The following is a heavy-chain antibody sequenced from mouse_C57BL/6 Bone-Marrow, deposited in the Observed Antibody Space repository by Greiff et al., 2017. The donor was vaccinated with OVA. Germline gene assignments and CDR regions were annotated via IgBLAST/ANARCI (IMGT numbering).Heavy chain of an antibody. CDR3: ARVYDGYSFAY. D-gene: IGHD2-3*01. J-gene: IGHJ3*01. Sequence: EVMLVESGGGLVKPGGSLKLSCAASGFTFSDYGMHWVRQAPEKGLEWVAYISSGSSTIYYAETVKGRFTISRDNAKNTLFLQMTSLRSEDTAMYYCARVYDGYSFAYWGQGTLVTVSA. V-gene: IGHV5-17*01. CDR2: ISSGSSTI. CDR1: GFTFSDYG.